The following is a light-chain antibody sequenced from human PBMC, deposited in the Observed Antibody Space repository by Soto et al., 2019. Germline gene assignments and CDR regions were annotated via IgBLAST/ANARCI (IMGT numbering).Light chain of an antibody. J-gene: IGKJ1*01. CDR1: QGISNF. Sequence: IQITQSPSSLSSSVLDRFTITCRASQGISNFLAWYQQEPGKAPKLLIYAAFTLQSGVPSRFSGSGSGTDFTLTISSLQPEDVATYYCQKYNSAPRTFGQGTKVDI. CDR3: QKYNSAPRT. CDR2: AAF. V-gene: IGKV1-27*01.